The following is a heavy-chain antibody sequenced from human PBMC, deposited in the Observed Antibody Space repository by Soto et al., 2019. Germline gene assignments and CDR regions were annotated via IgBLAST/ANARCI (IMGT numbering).Heavy chain of an antibody. J-gene: IGHJ4*02. V-gene: IGHV3-74*01. Sequence: EVQLVESGGDLVQPGGSLRLSCAASGFTFSSYWMHWVRQVPGKGLVWVSRINSDGGGTNYADSVKGRFTISRDNAKNPLYLQMDSLGAEDTAVYYCAKGAYEFDYWGQGTLVTVSS. CDR1: GFTFSSYW. CDR3: AKGAYEFDY. D-gene: IGHD3-22*01. CDR2: INSDGGGT.